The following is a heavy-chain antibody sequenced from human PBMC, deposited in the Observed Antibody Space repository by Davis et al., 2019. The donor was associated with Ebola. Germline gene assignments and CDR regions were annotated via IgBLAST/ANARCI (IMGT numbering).Heavy chain of an antibody. CDR1: GGSFSAYF. J-gene: IGHJ5*02. CDR2: INPSGNT. Sequence: SETLSLTCAVYGGSFSAYFWSWIRQPPGKGLEWIGEINPSGNTNYNPSLKSRVTISVDTSKNQFSLKLSSVTAADTAVYYCARGRLLWFGELFPWGQGTLVTVSS. D-gene: IGHD3-10*01. CDR3: ARGRLLWFGELFP. V-gene: IGHV4-34*01.